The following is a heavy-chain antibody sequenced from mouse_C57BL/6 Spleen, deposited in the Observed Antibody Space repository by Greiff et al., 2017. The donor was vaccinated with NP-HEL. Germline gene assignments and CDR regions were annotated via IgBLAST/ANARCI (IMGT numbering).Heavy chain of an antibody. CDR1: GYTFTSYW. CDR2: IDPNSGGT. D-gene: IGHD2-10*02. V-gene: IGHV1-72*01. CDR3: AREGGMGSEDAMDY. J-gene: IGHJ4*01. Sequence: VQLQQPGAELVKPGASVKLSCKASGYTFTSYWMHWVKQRPGRGLEWIGRIDPNSGGTKYNEKFKSKATLTVDKPSSTAYMQISSLTSEDSAVYYCAREGGMGSEDAMDYWGQGTSVTVSS.